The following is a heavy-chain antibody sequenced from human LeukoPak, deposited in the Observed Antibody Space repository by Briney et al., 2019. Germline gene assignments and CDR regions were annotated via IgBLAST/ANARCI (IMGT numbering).Heavy chain of an antibody. CDR3: ARGYYDCWSDSNWFDP. CDR1: GGSISSYY. CDR2: IYYSGST. D-gene: IGHD3-3*01. J-gene: IGHJ5*02. Sequence: SETLSLTCTVSGGSISSYYWSWIRQPPGQGLEWIGYIYYSGSTNYHPSLKSRVTISVDTSKNQYSLKLSSVTAADTAVYYCARGYYDCWSDSNWFDPWGQGTLVTVSS. V-gene: IGHV4-59*01.